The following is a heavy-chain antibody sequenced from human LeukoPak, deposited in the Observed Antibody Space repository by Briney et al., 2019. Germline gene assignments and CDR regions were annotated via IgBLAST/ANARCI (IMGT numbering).Heavy chain of an antibody. V-gene: IGHV4-59*01. J-gene: IGHJ3*02. CDR2: IYYSGST. CDR3: ARDYPYCSSTSCYAPGAFDI. CDR1: GGSISSYY. Sequence: PSETLSLTCTVSGGSISSYYWSWIRQPPGKGLEWIGYIYYSGSTNYNPSLKGRVTISVDTSKNQFSLKLSSVTAADTAAYYCARDYPYCSSTSCYAPGAFDIWGQGTMVTVSS. D-gene: IGHD2-2*01.